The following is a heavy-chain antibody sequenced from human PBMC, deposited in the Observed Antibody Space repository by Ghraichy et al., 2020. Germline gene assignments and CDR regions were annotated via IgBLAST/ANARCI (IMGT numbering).Heavy chain of an antibody. J-gene: IGHJ6*03. Sequence: GGSLRLSCAASGFTFSSYGMHWVRQAPGKGLEWVAVIWYDGSNKYYADSVKGRFTISRDNSKNTLYLQMNSLRAEDTAVYYCAREVTYDFWSKYYMDVWGKGTTVTVSS. V-gene: IGHV3-33*01. D-gene: IGHD3-3*01. CDR1: GFTFSSYG. CDR3: AREVTYDFWSKYYMDV. CDR2: IWYDGSNK.